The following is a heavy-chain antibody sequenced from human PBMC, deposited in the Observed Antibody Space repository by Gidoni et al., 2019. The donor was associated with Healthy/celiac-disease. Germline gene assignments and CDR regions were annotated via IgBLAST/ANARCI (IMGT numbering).Heavy chain of an antibody. J-gene: IGHJ5*02. D-gene: IGHD3-3*01. Sequence: QLQLQESGPGLVKPSETLSLTCTVSGGSISSSSYYWRGIRQPPGKGLEWIGSIYYSGSTYYNPSLQSRVTISVDTSKNEFPLKLSSVTAADTAVYYCARLNYDFWSGYFVRFDPWGQGTLVTVSS. CDR2: IYYSGST. CDR1: GGSISSSSYY. V-gene: IGHV4-39*07. CDR3: ARLNYDFWSGYFVRFDP.